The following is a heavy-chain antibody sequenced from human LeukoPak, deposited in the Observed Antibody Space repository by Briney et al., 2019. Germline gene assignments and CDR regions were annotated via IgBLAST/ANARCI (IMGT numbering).Heavy chain of an antibody. CDR2: ISGSGDSA. Sequence: GGSLRLSCAATGFTFNYYAMNWVRQAPGKGLEWVSAISGSGDSAYYADSVKGHFTISRDNSKNTLYLQMNSLRAEDTAIYYCAKANKVLTATHIDSWGQGTLVTVSS. J-gene: IGHJ4*02. D-gene: IGHD1-14*01. V-gene: IGHV3-23*01. CDR3: AKANKVLTATHIDS. CDR1: GFTFNYYA.